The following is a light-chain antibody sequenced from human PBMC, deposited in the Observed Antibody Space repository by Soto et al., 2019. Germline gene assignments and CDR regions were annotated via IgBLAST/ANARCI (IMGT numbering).Light chain of an antibody. J-gene: IGKJ1*01. CDR2: YIS. V-gene: IGKV3D-15*01. CDR1: QSAGNF. CDR3: QQHNQWPIT. Sequence: EIVMTHSPATLSVSPWETASLSCRASQSAGNFLAWYQQKPGQAPRLLIYYISTRATGIPARFSGSGSGTEFTLTINSLQSEDSAVYYCQQHNQWPITFGQGTKVDIK.